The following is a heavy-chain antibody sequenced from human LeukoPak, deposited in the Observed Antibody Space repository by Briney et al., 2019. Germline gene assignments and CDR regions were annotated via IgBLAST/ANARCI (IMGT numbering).Heavy chain of an antibody. CDR2: FDPEDGET. J-gene: IGHJ4*02. D-gene: IGHD3-10*01. CDR3: ATHERLYYGSGSYSDY. CDR1: GYTLTELP. V-gene: IGHV1-24*01. Sequence: ASVKVSCKVSGYTLTELPMHWVRQAPGKGLEWMGGFDPEDGETIYAQKFQGRVTMTEDTSTDTAYMELSSLRSEDTAVYYCATHERLYYGSGSYSDYWGQGTLVTVSS.